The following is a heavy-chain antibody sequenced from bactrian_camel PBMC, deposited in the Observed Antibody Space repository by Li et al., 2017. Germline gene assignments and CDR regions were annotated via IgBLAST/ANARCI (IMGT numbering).Heavy chain of an antibody. CDR2: LDTNNGDRA. Sequence: QVQLVESGGGSVQAGGSLRLSCVVSGYTVSPNYMAWFRQAPGTEREGVAALDTNNGDRATYADSVKGRFTISRDKSKNMLYLQMNDLKPDDSAMYYCAADLIQWYGGFCPRGRDDFGYWGQGTQVTVS. CDR1: GYTVSPNY. D-gene: IGHD2*01. CDR3: AADLIQWYGGFCPRGRDDFGY. V-gene: IGHV3-3*01. J-gene: IGHJ6*01.